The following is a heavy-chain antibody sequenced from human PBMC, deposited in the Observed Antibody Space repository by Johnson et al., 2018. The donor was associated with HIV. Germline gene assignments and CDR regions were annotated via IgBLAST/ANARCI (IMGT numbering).Heavy chain of an antibody. CDR2: IGTAGDT. Sequence: VLLVESGGGLVQPGRSLRLSCTASGFTFGDYAMSWVRQAPGKGLEWVSAIGTAGDTYYPGSVKGRFTISRENAKNSLYLQMNSLRAEDTAVYYCARELGSGWGETADAFDIWGQGTMVTVSS. CDR3: ARELGSGWGETADAFDI. CDR1: GFTFGDYA. V-gene: IGHV3-13*01. D-gene: IGHD6-19*01. J-gene: IGHJ3*02.